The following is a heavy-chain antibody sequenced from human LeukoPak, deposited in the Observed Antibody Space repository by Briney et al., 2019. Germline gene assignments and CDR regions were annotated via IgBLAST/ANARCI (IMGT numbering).Heavy chain of an antibody. D-gene: IGHD2-2*01. CDR3: TRARSRSLDY. CDR1: GFTFSSYW. Sequence: GGSLRLSCAASGFTFSSYWMQWVRHAPGEGLGWVPHINSDGSSTNYADSVQGRFTISRDNAKNTPYLQMNSLRAEDTAVYYCTRARSRSLDYWGQGTLVTASS. CDR2: INSDGSST. J-gene: IGHJ4*02. V-gene: IGHV3-74*01.